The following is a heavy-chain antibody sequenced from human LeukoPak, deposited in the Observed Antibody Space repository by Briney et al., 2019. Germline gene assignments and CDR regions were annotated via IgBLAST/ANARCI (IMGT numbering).Heavy chain of an antibody. D-gene: IGHD7-27*01. CDR1: GGSISSSSYY. CDR3: ARRQKGNWGSKWFDP. J-gene: IGHJ5*02. V-gene: IGHV4-39*07. CDR2: IYYSGST. Sequence: SETLSLTCTVSGGSISSSSYYWGWIRQPPGKGLEWIGSIYYSGSTYYNPSLKSRVTISVDTSKNQFSLKLSSVTAADTAVYFCARRQKGNWGSKWFDPWGPGTQGIGSP.